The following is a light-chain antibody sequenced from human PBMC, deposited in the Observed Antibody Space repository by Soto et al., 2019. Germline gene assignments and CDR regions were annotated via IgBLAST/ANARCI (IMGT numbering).Light chain of an antibody. CDR1: SSDVGGYNY. Sequence: QSALTQPASVSGSPGQSITISCTGTSSDVGGYNYVSWYQQHPGKAPKLMIYDVSNRPSGVSNRFSGSKSGNTASLPISGLQAEDEADYYCSSYTRSSTLEVFGGGTKLTVL. CDR2: DVS. J-gene: IGLJ2*01. V-gene: IGLV2-14*01. CDR3: SSYTRSSTLEV.